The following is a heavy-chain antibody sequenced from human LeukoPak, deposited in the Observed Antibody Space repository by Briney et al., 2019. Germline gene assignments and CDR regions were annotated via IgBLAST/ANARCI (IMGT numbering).Heavy chain of an antibody. V-gene: IGHV3-20*04. Sequence: GGSLRLSCAASGFTFKSYDMSWVRQAPGKGLEWVSSINDSGGSTGYADSVKGRFTISRDNAKNSLYLQMNILRAEDTALSYCARDRAARDAFDIWGQGTMVTVSS. CDR1: GFTFKSYD. CDR2: INDSGGST. D-gene: IGHD6-6*01. J-gene: IGHJ3*02. CDR3: ARDRAARDAFDI.